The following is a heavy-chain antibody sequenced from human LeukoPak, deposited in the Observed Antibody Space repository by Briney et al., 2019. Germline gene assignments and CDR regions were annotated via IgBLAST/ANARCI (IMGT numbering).Heavy chain of an antibody. D-gene: IGHD2-2*01. J-gene: IGHJ6*03. CDR3: ASHPTVVPAAISHYYMDV. Sequence: GGSLRLSCVGTGFNFGSYVMSWVRQAPGKGLEWVSVISGSGHSTYYAESVKGRFTISRDNSKNTLYLQINSLRAEDTAVYYCASHPTVVPAAISHYYMDVWGKGTTVTISS. V-gene: IGHV3-23*01. CDR2: ISGSGHST. CDR1: GFNFGSYV.